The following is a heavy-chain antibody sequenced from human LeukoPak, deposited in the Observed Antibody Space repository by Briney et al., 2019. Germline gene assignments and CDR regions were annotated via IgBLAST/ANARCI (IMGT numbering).Heavy chain of an antibody. J-gene: IGHJ5*02. CDR2: IHHTGST. CDR3: ATGYCSSTSCPVGGYNWFDP. CDR1: GGSISSSGYS. D-gene: IGHD2-2*01. Sequence: PSQTLSLTCAVSGGSISSSGYSWSWIRQPPGKGLGWIGYIHHTGSTYYNPSLKSRVTISVDRSKNQFSLKLSSVTAADTAVYYCATGYCSSTSCPVGGYNWFDPWGQGTLVTVSS. V-gene: IGHV4-30-2*01.